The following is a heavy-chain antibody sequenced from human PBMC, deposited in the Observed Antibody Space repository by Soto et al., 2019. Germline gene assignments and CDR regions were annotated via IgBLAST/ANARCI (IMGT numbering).Heavy chain of an antibody. CDR3: ARGDSGTGGWPFPYFAY. CDR2: INPDTGAT. J-gene: IGHJ4*01. CDR1: GYTFTDYY. Sequence: HEHLVQSGAEVRRPGASLKVSCRASGYTFTDYYIHWVRQAPGQGLEWMGWINPDTGATNYAQNFQGKVTLTSDTSINTASLDLTSLTSDDTAVYYCARGDSGTGGWPFPYFAYGGQGTQVIVSS. D-gene: IGHD2-8*02. V-gene: IGHV1-2*02.